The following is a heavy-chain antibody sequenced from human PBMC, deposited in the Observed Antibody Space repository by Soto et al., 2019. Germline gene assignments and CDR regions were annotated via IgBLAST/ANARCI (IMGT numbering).Heavy chain of an antibody. V-gene: IGHV5-51*01. J-gene: IGHJ6*02. CDR1: GYSFASYW. CDR3: TTALHFNGNEYLYGVDV. D-gene: IGHD1-20*01. CDR2: IYPDDSDI. Sequence: HGESLKISCKGSGYSFASYWIAWVRQMPGKGLEWMGIIYPDDSDIRYSPSFQGQVTISADKSITTAYLQWSSLKTEDTAVYYCTTALHFNGNEYLYGVDVWGQGTTVTVSS.